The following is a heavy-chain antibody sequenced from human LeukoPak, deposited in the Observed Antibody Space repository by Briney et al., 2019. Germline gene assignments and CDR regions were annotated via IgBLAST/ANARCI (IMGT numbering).Heavy chain of an antibody. J-gene: IGHJ3*02. Sequence: GGSLRLSCAASGFTFTSYAMSWVRQAPGKGLEWVANIKQDGSEKYYVDSVKGRFTISRDNAKNSLYLQMNSLRAEDTAVYYCARDMFRYYYDSSGYPAVPFDIWGQGTMVTVSS. D-gene: IGHD3-22*01. CDR1: GFTFTSYA. V-gene: IGHV3-7*01. CDR2: IKQDGSEK. CDR3: ARDMFRYYYDSSGYPAVPFDI.